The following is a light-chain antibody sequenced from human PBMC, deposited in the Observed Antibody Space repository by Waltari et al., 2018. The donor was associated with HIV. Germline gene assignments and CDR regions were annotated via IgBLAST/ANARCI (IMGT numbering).Light chain of an antibody. J-gene: IGLJ3*02. V-gene: IGLV1-44*01. CDR2: SDN. CDR3: ATWDDSLNRPV. Sequence: QSVLTQPPSASGTPGQGFSISCSGSPSNVPSTTLICYLQFPGAATKLLIYSDNQRPSGVPDRFSGFKSGTSASLAISGLQSEDEADYFCATWDDSLNRPVFGGGTKVTVL. CDR1: PSNVPSTT.